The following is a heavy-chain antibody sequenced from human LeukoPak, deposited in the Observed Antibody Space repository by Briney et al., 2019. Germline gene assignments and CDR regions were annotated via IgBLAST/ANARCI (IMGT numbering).Heavy chain of an antibody. Sequence: ASVKVSCKASGGTFSSYAISWVRQAPGQGLEWMGGIIPIFGTANYAQKFQGRVTITADESTSTAYMELSSLRSGDTAVYYCARDRGSGSYLLPYWGQGTLVTVSS. V-gene: IGHV1-69*13. J-gene: IGHJ4*02. CDR3: ARDRGSGSYLLPY. CDR2: IIPIFGTA. D-gene: IGHD3-10*01. CDR1: GGTFSSYA.